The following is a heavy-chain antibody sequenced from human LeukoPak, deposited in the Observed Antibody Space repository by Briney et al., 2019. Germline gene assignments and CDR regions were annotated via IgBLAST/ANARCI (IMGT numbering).Heavy chain of an antibody. J-gene: IGHJ1*01. CDR1: GFTFSSYE. D-gene: IGHD5-18*01. Sequence: GGSLRLSCAASGFTFSSYEMNWVRQAPGKGLEWVSYISFSGSTIYYADSVKGRFTISRDNAKNSLYVQMNSLRAEDTAVYYCAKDQGIQLWLKYFQHWGQGTLVTVSS. CDR3: AKDQGIQLWLKYFQH. CDR2: ISFSGSTI. V-gene: IGHV3-48*03.